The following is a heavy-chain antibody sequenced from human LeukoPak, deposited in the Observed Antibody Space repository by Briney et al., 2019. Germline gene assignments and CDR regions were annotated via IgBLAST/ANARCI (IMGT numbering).Heavy chain of an antibody. CDR1: GFTVSSNH. V-gene: IGHV3-53*01. J-gene: IGHJ6*02. D-gene: IGHD2/OR15-2a*01. Sequence: PGGSLRLSCAASGFTVSSNHMNWVRQAPGKGLEWVSLIDSGGSTYYADSVKGRITISRDNSKNALYLQMSSLRAEDTGVYYCVRDANRGAYGMDVWGQGTTVSVSS. CDR3: VRDANRGAYGMDV. CDR2: IDSGGST.